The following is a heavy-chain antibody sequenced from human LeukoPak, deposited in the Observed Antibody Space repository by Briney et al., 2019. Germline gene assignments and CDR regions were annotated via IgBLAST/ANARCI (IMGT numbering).Heavy chain of an antibody. CDR2: ISASGFTI. J-gene: IGHJ2*01. D-gene: IGHD3-10*01. V-gene: IGHV3-48*04. CDR1: GFTFCSHW. Sequence: LGGSLRLSCAASGFTFCSHWMSWVRPAPGKGLEWVSYISASGFTIYYADSVKGRFTISRDDAENSLYLQMNSLRAEDTAVYYCAREARVPRGWYFDLWGRGTLVTVSS. CDR3: AREARVPRGWYFDL.